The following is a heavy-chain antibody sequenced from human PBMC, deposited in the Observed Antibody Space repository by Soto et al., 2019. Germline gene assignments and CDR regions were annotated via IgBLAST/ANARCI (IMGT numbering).Heavy chain of an antibody. CDR1: GGSITSYY. V-gene: IGHV4-59*01. D-gene: IGHD3-3*01. Sequence: PSETLSLTCTVSGGSITSYYWSWIRQPPGKGLEWIGYIYYSGSTNYNPSLKSRVTISVDTSKNQFSLKLSSVTAADTAVYYCVRAPPAIFGVVIYYFDYWGQGTLVTVSS. CDR3: VRAPPAIFGVVIYYFDY. J-gene: IGHJ4*02. CDR2: IYYSGST.